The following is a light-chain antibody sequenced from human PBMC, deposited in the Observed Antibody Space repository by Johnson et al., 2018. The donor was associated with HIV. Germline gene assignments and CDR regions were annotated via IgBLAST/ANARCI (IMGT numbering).Light chain of an antibody. CDR2: DNN. V-gene: IGLV1-51*01. J-gene: IGLJ1*01. Sequence: QSVLTQPPSVSAAPGQKVTISCSGSSSNIGNNYVSWYQQLPGTAPKLLIYDNNKRPSGIPDRFSGSTSGTSGTLGITGRQTGDEADYYCGTWDSSLSASYVCGTGTKVTVL. CDR1: SSNIGNNY. CDR3: GTWDSSLSASYV.